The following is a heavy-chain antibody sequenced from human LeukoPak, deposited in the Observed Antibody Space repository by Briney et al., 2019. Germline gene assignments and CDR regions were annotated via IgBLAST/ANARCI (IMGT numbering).Heavy chain of an antibody. V-gene: IGHV3-7*01. CDR1: GFTFSSYW. CDR2: IKQDGSEK. Sequence: PGGSLRLSCAASGFTFSSYWMSWVRQAPGKGLEWVANIKQDGSEKYYVDSVKGRFAITSDNAKNSLYLQMNSLRAEDTAVYYCAGDSINYYDSSGYGAFDIWGQGTMVTVSS. CDR3: AGDSINYYDSSGYGAFDI. D-gene: IGHD3-22*01. J-gene: IGHJ3*02.